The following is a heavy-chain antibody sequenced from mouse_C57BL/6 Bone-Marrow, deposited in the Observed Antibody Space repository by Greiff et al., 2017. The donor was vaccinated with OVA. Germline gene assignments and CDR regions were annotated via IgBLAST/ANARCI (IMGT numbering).Heavy chain of an antibody. CDR2: ISSGGDYI. D-gene: IGHD2-4*01. Sequence: VQLVESGEGLVKPGGSLKLSCAASGFTFSSYAMSWVRQTPEKRLEWVAYISSGGDYIYYADTVKGRFTISRDNARNTLYLQMSSLKSEDTAMYYCTRDYDYDGYWYFDVWGTGTTVTVSS. J-gene: IGHJ1*03. CDR1: GFTFSSYA. CDR3: TRDYDYDGYWYFDV. V-gene: IGHV5-9-1*02.